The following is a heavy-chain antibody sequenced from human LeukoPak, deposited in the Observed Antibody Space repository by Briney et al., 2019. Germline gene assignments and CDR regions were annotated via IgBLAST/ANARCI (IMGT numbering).Heavy chain of an antibody. CDR3: ARDNPVAGTTYYYYGVYV. Sequence: SVKVSCKASGYTFPSYGISWVRQAPGQGLEWMGWNSAYNGNTNYVQKPQGRVTMTTDTSTCTAYRELRSLRSDDTAVYYCARDNPVAGTTYYYYGVYVWGQGTTGTVS. CDR1: GYTFPSYG. V-gene: IGHV1-18*01. CDR2: NSAYNGNT. J-gene: IGHJ6*02. D-gene: IGHD6-19*01.